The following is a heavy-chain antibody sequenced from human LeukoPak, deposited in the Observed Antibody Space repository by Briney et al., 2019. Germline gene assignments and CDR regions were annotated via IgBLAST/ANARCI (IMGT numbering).Heavy chain of an antibody. J-gene: IGHJ3*02. Sequence: SETLSLTCAVYGGSFSGYYWSWIRQPPGEGLEWIGEINHSGSTNYNPSLKSRVTISVDTSKNQFSLKLSSVTAADTAVYYCATWLIWGQGTMVTVSS. CDR3: ATWLI. D-gene: IGHD5-12*01. CDR1: GGSFSGYY. CDR2: INHSGST. V-gene: IGHV4-34*01.